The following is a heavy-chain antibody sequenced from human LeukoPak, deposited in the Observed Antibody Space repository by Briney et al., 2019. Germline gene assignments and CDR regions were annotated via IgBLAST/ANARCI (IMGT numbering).Heavy chain of an antibody. CDR2: INPNSGGT. CDR3: ASSTSIAGSSGAFDI. V-gene: IGHV1-2*02. Sequence: ASVKVSCKASGYTFTDYYMHWVRQAPGQGLEWMGWINPNSGGTNYAQKFQGRVTMTRDTSISTAYMELSRLRSDDTAVYYCASSTSIAGSSGAFDIWGQGTMVTVSS. J-gene: IGHJ3*02. CDR1: GYTFTDYY. D-gene: IGHD6-6*01.